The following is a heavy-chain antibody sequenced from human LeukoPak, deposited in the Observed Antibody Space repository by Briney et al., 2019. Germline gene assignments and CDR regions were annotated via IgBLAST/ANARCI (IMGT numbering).Heavy chain of an antibody. CDR2: ISSSGSTI. CDR1: GFTFSDYY. D-gene: IGHD1-26*01. V-gene: IGHV3-11*01. CDR3: AKEWGELKAFDI. Sequence: KPGGSLRLSCAASGFTFSDYYMSWIRQAPGKGLEWVSYISSSGSTIYYADSVKGRFTISRDNAKNSLYLQMNSLRAEDTALYYCAKEWGELKAFDIWGQGTMVTVSS. J-gene: IGHJ3*02.